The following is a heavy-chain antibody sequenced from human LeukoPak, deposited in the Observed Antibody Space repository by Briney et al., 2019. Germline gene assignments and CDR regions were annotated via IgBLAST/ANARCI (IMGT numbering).Heavy chain of an antibody. D-gene: IGHD3-10*01. J-gene: IGHJ4*02. CDR1: GSSISSYY. CDR3: AREVMVRGVTLFDY. V-gene: IGHV4-59*12. Sequence: SETLSLTCTISGSSISSYYWSWIRQPPGKGLEWIGYIYYSGSTNYNPSLKSRVTISVDTSKNQFSLKLSSVTAADTAVYYCAREVMVRGVTLFDYWGQGTLVTVSS. CDR2: IYYSGST.